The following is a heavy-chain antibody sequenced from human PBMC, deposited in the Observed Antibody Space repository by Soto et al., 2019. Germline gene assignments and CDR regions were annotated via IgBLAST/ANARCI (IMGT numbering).Heavy chain of an antibody. V-gene: IGHV4-39*07. CDR1: GGSISSSSYY. J-gene: IGHJ4*02. D-gene: IGHD3-16*02. Sequence: SETLSLTCTVSGGSISSSSYYWGWIRQPPGKGLEWIGSIYYSGSTYYNPSLKSRVTISVDTSKNQFSLKLSSVTAADTAVYYCARDHSDYVWGSYRTIIRLGYWGQGTLVTVSS. CDR3: ARDHSDYVWGSYRTIIRLGY. CDR2: IYYSGST.